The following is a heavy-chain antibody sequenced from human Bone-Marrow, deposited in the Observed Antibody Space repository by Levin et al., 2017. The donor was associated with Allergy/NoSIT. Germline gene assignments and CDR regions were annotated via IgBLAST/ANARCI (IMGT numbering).Heavy chain of an antibody. CDR3: VRDRRRLGFDP. Sequence: GGSLRLSCAASGFTFSTYWMHWVRQAPGEGLVWVSLISSDGSVTTSADSVKGRFTISRDNAKNTLYLQMNSLRGDDTAVYYCVRDRRRLGFDPWGQGTLVTVSS. CDR1: GFTFSTYW. CDR2: ISSDGSVT. J-gene: IGHJ5*02. V-gene: IGHV3-74*01. D-gene: IGHD6-6*01.